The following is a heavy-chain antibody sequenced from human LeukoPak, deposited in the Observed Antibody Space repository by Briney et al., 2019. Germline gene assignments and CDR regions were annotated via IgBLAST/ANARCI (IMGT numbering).Heavy chain of an antibody. CDR1: GLGYSTFA. CDR2: IRSNGET. V-gene: IGHV3-23*01. CDR3: AKASWVSSTDAVR. J-gene: IGHJ4*02. Sequence: GGSLRLSCAASGLGYSTFAMSWVRQGPARGLEWVSSIRSNGETFYADSVKGRFTLSTDISRNTVYFQLNNLRVEDTAIYYCAKASWVSSTDAVRWGQGTLVTVSS. D-gene: IGHD3-16*01.